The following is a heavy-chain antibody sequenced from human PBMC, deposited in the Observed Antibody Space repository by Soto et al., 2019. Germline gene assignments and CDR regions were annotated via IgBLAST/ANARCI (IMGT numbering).Heavy chain of an antibody. CDR2: IKQDGSEK. V-gene: IGHV3-7*01. D-gene: IGHD1-7*01. J-gene: IGHJ4*02. CDR1: GFTFSSYW. Sequence: GGSLRLSCAASGFTFSSYWMSWVRQAPGKGLEWAANIKQDGSEKYYVDSVKGRFTISRDNAKNSLYLQMNSLRAEDTAVYYCARDQLELRYSFDYWGQGTLVTVSS. CDR3: ARDQLELRYSFDY.